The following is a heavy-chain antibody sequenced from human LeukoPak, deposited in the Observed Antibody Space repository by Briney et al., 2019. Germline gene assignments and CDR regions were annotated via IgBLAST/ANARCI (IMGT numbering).Heavy chain of an antibody. CDR3: ARALPFTAAGTPFDY. CDR1: GYTFSSYG. CDR2: ISGYNGNT. V-gene: IGHV1-18*04. J-gene: IGHJ4*02. Sequence: ASVKVSCKASGYTFSSYGITGVRQAPGQELAGMGWISGYNGNTNYAQKLQGRVTMTTDTSTSTAYVELRSLRSDDTALYYCARALPFTAAGTPFDYWGQGTLVTVSS. D-gene: IGHD6-13*01.